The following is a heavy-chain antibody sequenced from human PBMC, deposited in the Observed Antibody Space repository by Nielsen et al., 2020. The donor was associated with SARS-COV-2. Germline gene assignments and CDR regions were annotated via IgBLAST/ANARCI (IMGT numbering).Heavy chain of an antibody. CDR2: RHYSGNT. J-gene: IGHJ5*02. D-gene: IGHD3/OR15-3a*01. Sequence: SETLSLTCTVSGASIISGDSSWTWIRQYPGKDLEWIGLRHYSGNTYYNPSLQSRVVISVDKSMNHFSLRLSSVTAADTALYFCVRGTVFFDPWGQGTLVTVSS. CDR1: GASIISGDSS. V-gene: IGHV4-31*03. CDR3: VRGTVFFDP.